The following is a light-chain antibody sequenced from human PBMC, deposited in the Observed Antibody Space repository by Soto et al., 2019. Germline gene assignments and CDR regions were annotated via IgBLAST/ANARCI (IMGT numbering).Light chain of an antibody. J-gene: IGLJ1*01. CDR2: EVS. CDR1: SRDVGGYNY. Sequence: QSALTQPASVSESPGQSITISCTGTSRDVGGYNYVSWYQQHPGEVPRLVIYEVSNRPSGVSSRFSGSKSGNTASLTISGLLAEYEADYYCSSYISSSTYVFGTGTKFAVL. CDR3: SSYISSSTYV. V-gene: IGLV2-14*01.